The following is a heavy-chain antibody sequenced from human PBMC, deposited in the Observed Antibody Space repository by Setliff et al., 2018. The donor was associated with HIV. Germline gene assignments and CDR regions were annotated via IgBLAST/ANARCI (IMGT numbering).Heavy chain of an antibody. D-gene: IGHD3-9*01. CDR1: GGSITSGDYH. CDR3: ARVALLRYPEAFDI. J-gene: IGHJ3*02. V-gene: IGHV4-30-4*08. Sequence: KTSETLSLTCTVSGGSITSGDYHWSWIRQPPGKGLEWIGYIYYTGSTYYNPSLKSRLTISIDTSKNQFSLKLRSVTAADTAVYYCARVALLRYPEAFDIWGQGTMVTVSS. CDR2: IYYTGST.